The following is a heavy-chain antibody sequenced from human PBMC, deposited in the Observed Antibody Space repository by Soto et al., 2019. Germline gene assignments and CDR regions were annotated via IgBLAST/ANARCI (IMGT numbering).Heavy chain of an antibody. CDR1: GGSISSSSYY. D-gene: IGHD6-19*01. CDR2: IYYSGST. CDR3: ARQGIAVAGILDY. Sequence: TSETLSLTCTVSGGSISSSSYYWGWIRQPPGKGLEWIGSIYYSGSTYYNPSLKSRVTISVDTSKNQFSLKLSSVTAADTAVYYCARQGIAVAGILDYWGQGTLVTVSS. V-gene: IGHV4-39*01. J-gene: IGHJ4*02.